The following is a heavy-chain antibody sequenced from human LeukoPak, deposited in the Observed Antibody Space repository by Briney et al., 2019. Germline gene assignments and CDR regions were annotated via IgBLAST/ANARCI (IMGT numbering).Heavy chain of an antibody. V-gene: IGHV3-21*01. D-gene: IGHD5-18*01. CDR3: AREQEGYSYGGDYYYGMDV. CDR1: GFTFSSYS. J-gene: IGHJ6*04. Sequence: GGSLRPSCAASGFTFSSYSMNWVRQAPGKGLEWVSSISSSSSYIYYADSVKGRFTISRDNAKNSLYLQMNSLRAEDTAVYYCAREQEGYSYGGDYYYGMDVWGKGTTVTVSS. CDR2: ISSSSSYI.